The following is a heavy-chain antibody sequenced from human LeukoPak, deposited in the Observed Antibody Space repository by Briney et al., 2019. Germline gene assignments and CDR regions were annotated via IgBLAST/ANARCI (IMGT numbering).Heavy chain of an antibody. Sequence: SETLSLTCTVSGGSISYYYWSWVRQPAGKGLEWIGRIYSSGSTNYNPSLKSRVTISVDTSKNQFSLRLSSVSAADTAVYYCVRNLVDAFDIWGQGTMVTVSS. V-gene: IGHV4-4*07. CDR3: VRNLVDAFDI. CDR1: GGSISYYY. J-gene: IGHJ3*02. D-gene: IGHD1-14*01. CDR2: IYSSGST.